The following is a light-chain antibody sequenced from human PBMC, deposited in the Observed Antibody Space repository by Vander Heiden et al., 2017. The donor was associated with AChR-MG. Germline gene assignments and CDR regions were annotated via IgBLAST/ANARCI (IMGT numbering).Light chain of an antibody. V-gene: IGKV3-20*01. CDR2: GPS. J-gene: IGKJ3*01. CDR1: QSVRSSY. Sequence: EIVLTQSPGTLSLSPFERATLSCRASQSVRSSYVAWYQQKPGQAPRLLMYGPSSRATGIPDRFSGSGSGTDFTLTISRLEPEDFAVYYCLQYGSSPFTFGPGTKVDIK. CDR3: LQYGSSPFT.